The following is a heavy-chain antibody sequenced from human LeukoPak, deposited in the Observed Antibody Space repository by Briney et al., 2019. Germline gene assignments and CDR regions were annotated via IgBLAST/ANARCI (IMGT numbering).Heavy chain of an antibody. CDR1: AYTFSSYL. CDR2: IDPSGGST. D-gene: IGHD3-10*01. CDR3: ARDLGLRGVTYWFDP. Sequence: ASVKVSCKASAYTFSSYLMHWVRQAPGQGLEWMGIIDPSGGSTGYAQKFQGRVTMTRDTSTSTVYMELSSLRSEDTAVYYCARDLGLRGVTYWFDPWGQGTLVTVSS. J-gene: IGHJ5*02. V-gene: IGHV1-46*01.